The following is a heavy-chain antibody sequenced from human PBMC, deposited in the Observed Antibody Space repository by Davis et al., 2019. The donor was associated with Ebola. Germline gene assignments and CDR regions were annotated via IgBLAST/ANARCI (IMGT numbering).Heavy chain of an antibody. CDR3: ARIVVRTKGFDY. CDR1: GYTFTGYY. D-gene: IGHD3-22*01. CDR2: INPNSGGT. Sequence: ASVKVSCKASGYTFTGYYMHWVRQAPGQGLEWMGWINPNSGGTNYAQKFQGRVTMTRDTSISTAYMELSRLRSDGTAVYYCARIVVRTKGFDYWGQGTLVTVSS. J-gene: IGHJ4*02. V-gene: IGHV1-2*02.